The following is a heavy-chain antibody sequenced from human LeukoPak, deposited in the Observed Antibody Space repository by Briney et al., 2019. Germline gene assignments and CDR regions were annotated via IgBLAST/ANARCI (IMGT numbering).Heavy chain of an antibody. D-gene: IGHD3-16*01. CDR2: ISGSGSSS. Sequence: GGSLRLSCAASGFTFSSYAMSWVRQAPGKGLEWVSIISGSGSSSSYTDSVKGRFTISRDNSQSTLYLQIISLRAEDTAVYFCAKARNYGSLSVDFDSWGQGTLVAVSS. J-gene: IGHJ4*02. CDR1: GFTFSSYA. V-gene: IGHV3-23*01. CDR3: AKARNYGSLSVDFDS.